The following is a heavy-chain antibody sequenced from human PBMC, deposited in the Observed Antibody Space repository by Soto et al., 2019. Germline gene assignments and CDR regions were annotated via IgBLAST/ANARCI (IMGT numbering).Heavy chain of an antibody. D-gene: IGHD3-22*01. Sequence: SETLSLTCAVSGGSISSSNWWSWVRQPPGKGLEWIGEIYHSGSTNYNPSLKSRVTISVDKSKNQFSLKLSSVTAADTAVYYCARWGVNLDDDLAYYLYYCAQGTAVTVSA. CDR2: IYHSGST. V-gene: IGHV4-4*02. CDR3: ARWGVNLDDDLAYYLYY. J-gene: IGHJ4*02. CDR1: GGSISSSNW.